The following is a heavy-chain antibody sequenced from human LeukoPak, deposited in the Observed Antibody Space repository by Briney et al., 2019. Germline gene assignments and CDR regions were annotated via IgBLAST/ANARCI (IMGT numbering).Heavy chain of an antibody. Sequence: KPSETLSLTCTVSGGSISSSSYYWGWIRQPPGKGLEWIGSIYYSGSTYYNPSLKSRVTISVDTSKNQFSLKLSSVTAADTAVYYCARHGRKSLLTTNYYDSSGYPSWFDPWGQGTLVTVSP. J-gene: IGHJ5*02. V-gene: IGHV4-39*01. CDR3: ARHGRKSLLTTNYYDSSGYPSWFDP. CDR1: GGSISSSSYY. D-gene: IGHD3-22*01. CDR2: IYYSGST.